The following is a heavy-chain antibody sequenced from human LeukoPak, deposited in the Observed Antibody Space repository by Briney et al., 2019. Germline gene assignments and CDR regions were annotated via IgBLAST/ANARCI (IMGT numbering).Heavy chain of an antibody. J-gene: IGHJ6*02. CDR2: ISYDGSNK. CDR3: AKGSGAYYYGMDV. Sequence: GGSLRLSCAASGFTFSSYAMHWVRQAPGKGLEWVAVISYDGSNKYYADSVKGRFTISRDNSKNTLYLQMNSLRAEDTAVYYCAKGSGAYYYGMDVWGQGTTATVSS. D-gene: IGHD6-19*01. CDR1: GFTFSSYA. V-gene: IGHV3-30*18.